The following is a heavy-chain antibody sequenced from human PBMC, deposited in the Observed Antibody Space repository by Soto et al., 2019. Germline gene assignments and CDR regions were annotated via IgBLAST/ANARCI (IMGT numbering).Heavy chain of an antibody. J-gene: IGHJ4*02. Sequence: GESQKISSKGSGYSLTSYGIGWVRQMPGKGLEWMGIIYPGDSDTRYSPSFQGQVTISADKSISTAYLQWSSLKASDTAMYYCARHGVGDILTGQPDYWGQGTLVTVSS. CDR1: GYSLTSYG. D-gene: IGHD3-9*01. V-gene: IGHV5-51*01. CDR3: ARHGVGDILTGQPDY. CDR2: IYPGDSDT.